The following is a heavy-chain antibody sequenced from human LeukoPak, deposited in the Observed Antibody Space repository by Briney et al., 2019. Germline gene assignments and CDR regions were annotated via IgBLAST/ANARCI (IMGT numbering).Heavy chain of an antibody. Sequence: GGSLRLSCAASGFTFSSYAMSWVRQAPGKGLEWVSVIYSGGSTYYADSVKGRFTISRDNSKNTLYLQMNSLRAEDTAVYYCARDLDSYGSYWGQGTLVTVSS. CDR2: IYSGGST. J-gene: IGHJ4*02. CDR1: GFTFSSYA. V-gene: IGHV3-53*01. D-gene: IGHD5-18*01. CDR3: ARDLDSYGSY.